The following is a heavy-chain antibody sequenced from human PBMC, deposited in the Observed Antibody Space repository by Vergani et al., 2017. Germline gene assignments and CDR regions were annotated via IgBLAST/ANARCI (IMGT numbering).Heavy chain of an antibody. CDR3: ARMGTTASRSFDY. J-gene: IGHJ4*02. V-gene: IGHV3-64*01. CDR1: GFTFSSYA. Sequence: EVQLVESGGGLVQPGGSLRLSCAASGFTFSSYAMHWVRQAPGKGLEYVSAISTYGGSTYYANSVRGRFTISRDNSKNTLYLHMGSLRAEDMAVYYCARMGTTASRSFDYWGQGTLVTVSS. CDR2: ISTYGGST. D-gene: IGHD1/OR15-1a*01.